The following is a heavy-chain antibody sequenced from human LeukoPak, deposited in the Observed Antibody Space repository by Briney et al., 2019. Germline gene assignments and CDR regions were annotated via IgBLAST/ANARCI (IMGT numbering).Heavy chain of an antibody. Sequence: GASVKVSCKASGYTFTAYYMHWVRQAPGQGPEWMGWINPNSGVTNYAQKFQGRAIMTSDTSISTAYMEFSRLRSDDTAMYYCARDLGVTVRPFSLFYWGQGTLVTVSS. CDR2: INPNSGVT. CDR1: GYTFTAYY. V-gene: IGHV1-2*02. J-gene: IGHJ4*02. D-gene: IGHD6-6*01. CDR3: ARDLGVTVRPFSLFY.